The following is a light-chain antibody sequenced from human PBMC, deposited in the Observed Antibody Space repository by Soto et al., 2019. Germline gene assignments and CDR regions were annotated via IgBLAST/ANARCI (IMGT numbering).Light chain of an antibody. CDR2: QVS. J-gene: IGKJ1*01. V-gene: IGKV2-30*01. Sequence: VGVGQSPLSPPVPPGQAGPISFRACPNLVYTNGATYLNWFQQRPGQSPRRLIYQVSYRDSGVPDRFSGSGSGTDFTLKISRVEAEDVAVYFCMQGTHWPRTFGQGTKVDIK. CDR1: PNLVYTNGATY. CDR3: MQGTHWPRT.